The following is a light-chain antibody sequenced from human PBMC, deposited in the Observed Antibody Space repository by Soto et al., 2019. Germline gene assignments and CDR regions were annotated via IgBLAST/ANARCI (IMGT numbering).Light chain of an antibody. V-gene: IGKV3-20*01. J-gene: IGKJ3*01. CDR3: QQYGSSPPFT. Sequence: EIVLTQSPGTLSLSPGERATLSCRASQSVSSSYLAWYQQKPGQAPRLLIYGVSSRATGIPDRFSGSGSGTDFTLTICRLEPEDFAVYYCQQYGSSPPFTFGPGTKVDLK. CDR1: QSVSSSY. CDR2: GVS.